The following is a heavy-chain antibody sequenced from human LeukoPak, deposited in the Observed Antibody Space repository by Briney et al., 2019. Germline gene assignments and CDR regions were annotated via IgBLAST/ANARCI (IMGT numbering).Heavy chain of an antibody. Sequence: SETLSLTCAVYGGSFSAYYWNWIRQSPGKGLEWIGEINHSGSTKYNPSLKSRVSISVDKPKNQFSLGLNSVTAADAAVYYCASRPFHYGFRTHFDSWGQGTLVTVSS. V-gene: IGHV4-34*01. CDR3: ASRPFHYGFRTHFDS. CDR2: INHSGST. D-gene: IGHD3-10*01. J-gene: IGHJ4*02. CDR1: GGSFSAYY.